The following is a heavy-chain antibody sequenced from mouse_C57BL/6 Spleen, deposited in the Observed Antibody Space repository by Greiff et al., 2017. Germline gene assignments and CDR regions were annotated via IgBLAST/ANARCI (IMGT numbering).Heavy chain of an antibody. CDR3: ARLGGYYVDY. J-gene: IGHJ2*01. V-gene: IGHV1-18*01. D-gene: IGHD1-1*02. CDR2: INPNNGGT. Sequence: EVQLQQSGPELVKPGASVKIPCKASGYTFTDYNMDWVKQSHGKSLEWIGDINPNNGGTIYNQKFKGKATFTVDKSSSPAYMELRSLTSEDTAVYYCARLGGYYVDYWGQGTTLTVSS. CDR1: GYTFTDYN.